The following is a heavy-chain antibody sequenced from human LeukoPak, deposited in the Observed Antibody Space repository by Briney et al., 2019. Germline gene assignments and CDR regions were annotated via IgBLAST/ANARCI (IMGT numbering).Heavy chain of an antibody. V-gene: IGHV4-34*01. CDR2: INHSGST. J-gene: IGHJ2*01. Sequence: MASETLSLTCAVYGGSFSGYYWSWIRQPPGKGLEWIGEINHSGSTNYNPSLKSRVTISVDTSKNQFSLKLSSVTAADTAVYYCARVGWELLTNWYFDLWGRGTLVTVSS. D-gene: IGHD1-7*01. CDR3: ARVGWELLTNWYFDL. CDR1: GGSFSGYY.